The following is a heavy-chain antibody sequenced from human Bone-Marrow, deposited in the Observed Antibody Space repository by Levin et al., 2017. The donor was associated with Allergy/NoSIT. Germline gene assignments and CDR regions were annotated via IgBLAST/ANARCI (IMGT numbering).Heavy chain of an antibody. CDR1: GFTVSSNY. Sequence: GGSLRLSCAASGFTVSSNYMSWVRQAPGKGLEWVSAIFGGGTTYYADSVKGRFTISRDISKNTLYFQMKTLRAEDTAVYYCARVQNFHGDLEGWGQGTLVTVSS. V-gene: IGHV3-66*01. CDR3: ARVQNFHGDLEG. J-gene: IGHJ4*02. CDR2: IFGGGTT. D-gene: IGHD4-17*01.